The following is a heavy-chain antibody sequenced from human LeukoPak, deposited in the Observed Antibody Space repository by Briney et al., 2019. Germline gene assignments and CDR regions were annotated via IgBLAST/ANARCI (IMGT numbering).Heavy chain of an antibody. J-gene: IGHJ4*02. Sequence: SETLSLTCAVYGGSFSGYYWSWIRQSPGKGLESIGEINHSGSTNYNPFLKSRVTISVDTSMNQFSLKLSSVTAADTAVYYCARGIVGATRGLFDYWGQGILVTVSS. D-gene: IGHD1-26*01. V-gene: IGHV4-34*01. CDR3: ARGIVGATRGLFDY. CDR1: GGSFSGYY. CDR2: INHSGST.